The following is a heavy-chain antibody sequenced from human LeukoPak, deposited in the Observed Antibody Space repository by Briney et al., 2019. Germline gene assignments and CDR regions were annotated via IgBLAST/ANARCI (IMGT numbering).Heavy chain of an antibody. CDR1: GGSFSGYY. CDR2: INHSGCT. J-gene: IGHJ4*02. Sequence: SETLSLTCAVYGGSFSGYYWSWIRQPPGKGLEWIGEINHSGCTNYNPSLKSRVTISVDTSKNQFSLKLSSVTAADTAVYYCAGSPMTTVTGWVYYFDYWGQGTLVTVSS. D-gene: IGHD4-17*01. CDR3: AGSPMTTVTGWVYYFDY. V-gene: IGHV4-34*01.